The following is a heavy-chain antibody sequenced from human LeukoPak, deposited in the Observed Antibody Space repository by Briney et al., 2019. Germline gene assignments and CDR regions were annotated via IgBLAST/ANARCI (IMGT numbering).Heavy chain of an antibody. J-gene: IGHJ3*02. D-gene: IGHD6-19*01. Sequence: GGSLRLSCAASGFTFSSYWMSWVRQAPGKGLEWVANIKQDGSEKYYVDSVKGRFTISRDNAKNSLYLQMNSQRAEDTAVYYCARAYSSGWHDAFDIWGQGTMVTVSS. CDR1: GFTFSSYW. CDR2: IKQDGSEK. V-gene: IGHV3-7*01. CDR3: ARAYSSGWHDAFDI.